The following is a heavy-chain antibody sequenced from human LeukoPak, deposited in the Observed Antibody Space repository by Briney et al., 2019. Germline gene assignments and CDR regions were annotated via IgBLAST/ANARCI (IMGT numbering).Heavy chain of an antibody. J-gene: IGHJ4*02. CDR1: GGSISSSSYY. D-gene: IGHD2-2*02. CDR2: IYTSGST. V-gene: IGHV4-61*02. Sequence: PSETLSLTCTVSGGSISSSSYYWSWIRQPAGKGLEWIGRIYTSGSTNYNPSLKSRVTISVDTSKNQFSLKLSPVTAADTAVYYCAREDYCSSTSCYTHLDYWGQGTLVTVSS. CDR3: AREDYCSSTSCYTHLDY.